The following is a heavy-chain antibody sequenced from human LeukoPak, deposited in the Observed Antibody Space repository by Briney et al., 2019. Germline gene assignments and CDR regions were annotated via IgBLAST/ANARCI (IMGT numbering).Heavy chain of an antibody. J-gene: IGHJ4*02. CDR3: ARWYDFWSGHGYFDY. D-gene: IGHD3-3*01. V-gene: IGHV3-23*01. CDR2: ISGSGGST. Sequence: GGSLRLSCAASGFTLSSYAMSWVRQAPGKGLEWVSAISGSGGSTYYADSVKGRFTISRDNSKNTLYLQMNSLRAEDTAVYYCARWYDFWSGHGYFDYWGQGTLVTVSS. CDR1: GFTLSSYA.